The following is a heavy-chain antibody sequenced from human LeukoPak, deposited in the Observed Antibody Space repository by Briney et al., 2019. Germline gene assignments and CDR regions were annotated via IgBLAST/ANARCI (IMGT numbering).Heavy chain of an antibody. J-gene: IGHJ4*02. CDR2: IYYSGST. D-gene: IGHD3-10*01. Sequence: SETLSLTCSVSGGSVSSGSYYWSWIRQPPGKGLEWIGYIYYSGSTYYNPSLKSRVTISVDTSKNQFSLKLSSVTAADTAVYYCARSPRILWFGELLHYFDYWGQGTLVTVSS. CDR3: ARSPRILWFGELLHYFDY. CDR1: GGSVSSGSYY. V-gene: IGHV4-31*03.